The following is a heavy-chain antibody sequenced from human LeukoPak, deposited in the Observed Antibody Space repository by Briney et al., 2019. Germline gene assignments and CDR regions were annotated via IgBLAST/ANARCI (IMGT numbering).Heavy chain of an antibody. Sequence: GGSLRLSCAVSGFTFSNYGVHWVRQAPGKGLEWVALLSSGGINKHYADSVKGRFIISRDNSKNTLFLQMNSLRAEDTAVYYCATGDILTGYYLYYFDSWGQGTLVTVSS. D-gene: IGHD3-9*01. CDR1: GFTFSNYG. J-gene: IGHJ4*02. V-gene: IGHV3-30*03. CDR2: LSSGGINK. CDR3: ATGDILTGYYLYYFDS.